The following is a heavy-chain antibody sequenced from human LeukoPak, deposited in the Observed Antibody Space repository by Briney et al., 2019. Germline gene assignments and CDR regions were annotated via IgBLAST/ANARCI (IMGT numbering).Heavy chain of an antibody. Sequence: SETVSLTCNVSGGSMNNYYWSWFRRPPGKGLEWIAYVYQTGDTRYNPSLKSRVSISLDTSKSQFSLKLRSVTATDTAVYYCARHPFSAPFDYWGQGILVTVSS. CDR1: GGSMNNYY. CDR2: VYQTGDT. J-gene: IGHJ4*02. V-gene: IGHV4-59*08. CDR3: ARHPFSAPFDY. D-gene: IGHD6-19*01.